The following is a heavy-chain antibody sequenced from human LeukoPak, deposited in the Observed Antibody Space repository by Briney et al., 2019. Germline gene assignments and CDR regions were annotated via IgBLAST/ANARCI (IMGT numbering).Heavy chain of an antibody. CDR2: IYYSEST. CDR1: GGSISSYY. J-gene: IGHJ3*02. V-gene: IGHV4-59*08. Sequence: SETLSLTCTVSGGSISSYYWSWMPQPPRKGREWIGYIYYSESTNYNPSLKSRVTISVDTSKNQFSLKLSAVTAADTAVYYCARQPPCHAFDIWGQGTMVTVSS. CDR3: ARQPPCHAFDI.